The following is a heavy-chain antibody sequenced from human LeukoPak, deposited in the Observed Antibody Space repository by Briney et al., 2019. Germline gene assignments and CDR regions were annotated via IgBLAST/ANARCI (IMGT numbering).Heavy chain of an antibody. Sequence: PGGSLRLSCAVSGFSFTNVRMNGVRQAPGKGVEWVGRLKNKDEGEKRDYAAPVQSRFPIPREAAKATLYPEIKSLKMEDTATYYCTTGIDYGGGYWGQGTPVSVSS. CDR3: TTGIDYGGGY. J-gene: IGHJ4*02. D-gene: IGHD3-16*01. V-gene: IGHV3-15*07. CDR2: LKNKDEGEKR. CDR1: GFSFTNVR.